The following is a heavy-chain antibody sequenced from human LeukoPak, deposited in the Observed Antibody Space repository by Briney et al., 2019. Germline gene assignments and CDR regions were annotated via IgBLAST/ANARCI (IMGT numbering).Heavy chain of an antibody. Sequence: SQTLSLTCAISGDSVSSNSVVWYWIRQSPSRGLEWLGRTYYRSKWYNDYAVAVKNRITINPGTSRNQFSLQLNSVTPEDTALYYCARDGGYRIDYWGQGILVTVSS. CDR3: ARDGGYRIDY. V-gene: IGHV6-1*01. D-gene: IGHD3-22*01. CDR1: GDSVSSNSVV. CDR2: TYYRSKWYN. J-gene: IGHJ4*02.